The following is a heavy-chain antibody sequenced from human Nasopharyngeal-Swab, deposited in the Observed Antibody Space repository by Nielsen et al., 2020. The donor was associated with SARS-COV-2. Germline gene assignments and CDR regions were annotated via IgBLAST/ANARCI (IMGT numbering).Heavy chain of an antibody. Sequence: WIRQPPGKGLEWIGYIYYSGGANYNLSLKSRVTISVDTSKNQFSLKLNSVTAADTAVYYCAEYAHYDFLSGYHLGWFDPWGQGTLVTVSS. D-gene: IGHD3-3*01. V-gene: IGHV4-59*12. CDR3: AEYAHYDFLSGYHLGWFDP. J-gene: IGHJ5*02. CDR2: IYYSGGA.